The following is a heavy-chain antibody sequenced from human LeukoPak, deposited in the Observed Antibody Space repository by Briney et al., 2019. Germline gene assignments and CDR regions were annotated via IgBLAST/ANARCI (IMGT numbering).Heavy chain of an antibody. CDR3: AKDLRDSDYGDCEVLGGAFDY. J-gene: IGHJ4*02. D-gene: IGHD4-17*01. Sequence: GGSLRLSCAASGLTFSSYEMNWVRQAPGKGLEWVAFIRYDGRKTSYADSAKGRFTISRDNSKNTLYLQMNGLTAEDMAVYYCAKDLRDSDYGDCEVLGGAFDYWGQGTLVTVSS. V-gene: IGHV3-30*02. CDR2: IRYDGRKT. CDR1: GLTFSSYE.